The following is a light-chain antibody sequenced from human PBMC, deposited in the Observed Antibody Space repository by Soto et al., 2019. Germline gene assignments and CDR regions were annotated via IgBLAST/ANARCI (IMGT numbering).Light chain of an antibody. J-gene: IGLJ2*01. V-gene: IGLV2-8*01. CDR3: SSFAGNNNL. CDR1: SSDVGGYDL. CDR2: EVA. Sequence: QSALTQPPSASGSPGQSVTISCTGTSSDVGGYDLVSWYQQHPGKAPKLIFYEVAKRPSGVPARFSGSKSGNTASLTVSGLQADDESDYYCSSFAGNNNLFGGGTKLTVL.